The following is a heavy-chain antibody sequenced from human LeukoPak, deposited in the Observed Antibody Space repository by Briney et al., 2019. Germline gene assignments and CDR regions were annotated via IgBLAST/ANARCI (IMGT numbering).Heavy chain of an antibody. D-gene: IGHD3-10*01. V-gene: IGHV3-48*03. CDR3: ARDGVQGAPRGGYFDY. J-gene: IGHJ4*02. Sequence: GGSLRLSSAASGFTFSSNEMNWVRQAPGKGLEWLSYISSGGSKIYYADSGKGRFTISRDNAKNSLYLQLNSLRAEDTAVYYCARDGVQGAPRGGYFDYWGQGILVTVSS. CDR2: ISSGGSKI. CDR1: GFTFSSNE.